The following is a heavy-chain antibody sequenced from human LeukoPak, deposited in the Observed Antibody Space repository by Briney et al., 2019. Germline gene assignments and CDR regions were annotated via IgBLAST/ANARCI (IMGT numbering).Heavy chain of an antibody. D-gene: IGHD6-19*01. J-gene: IGHJ4*02. Sequence: AGGSLRLSCAASGFTFKNYAMSWVRQAPGKGLEWVSAISGSDAGTYYADSVKGRFTISRDNSKNTLYLQMNSLRAEDTAVYYCAKDLGGWYGVDYWGQGTLVTVSS. V-gene: IGHV3-23*01. CDR3: AKDLGGWYGVDY. CDR2: ISGSDAGT. CDR1: GFTFKNYA.